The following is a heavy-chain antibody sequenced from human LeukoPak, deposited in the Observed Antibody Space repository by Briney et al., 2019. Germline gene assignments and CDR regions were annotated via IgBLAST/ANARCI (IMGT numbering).Heavy chain of an antibody. CDR3: SRHPRNLDY. D-gene: IGHD1-14*01. V-gene: IGHV3-11*01. Sequence: GGSLRLSCAVSAFTFSDNYMTWIRQAPGKGLESVSYISPSGTDISYADSVKGRFTISRDNAKNSLYLQMNSLRAEDTAVYYCSRHPRNLDYWGQGALVTVSS. CDR1: AFTFSDNY. CDR2: ISPSGTDI. J-gene: IGHJ4*02.